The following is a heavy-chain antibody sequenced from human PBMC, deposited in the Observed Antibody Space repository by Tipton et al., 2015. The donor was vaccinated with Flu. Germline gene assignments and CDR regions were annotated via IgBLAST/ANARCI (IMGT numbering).Heavy chain of an antibody. D-gene: IGHD3-9*01. Sequence: TLSLTYAVSGYSISSGYYWGWIRQPPGKGLEWIGSIYHSGSTYYNPSLKSRVTISVDTSKNQFSLKLSSVTAADTAVYYCARGREYYDILTGYRRYYFDYWGQGTLVTVSS. CDR3: ARGREYYDILTGYRRYYFDY. CDR2: IYHSGST. J-gene: IGHJ4*02. CDR1: GYSISSGYY. V-gene: IGHV4-38-2*01.